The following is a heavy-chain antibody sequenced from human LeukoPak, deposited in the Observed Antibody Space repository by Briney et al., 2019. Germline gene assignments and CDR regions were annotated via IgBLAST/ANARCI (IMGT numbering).Heavy chain of an antibody. CDR2: ISWKSGSI. D-gene: IGHD3-22*01. CDR3: ARDFGDSSL. J-gene: IGHJ4*02. V-gene: IGHV3-9*01. CDR1: GFTFDDYA. Sequence: GGSLRLSCAASGFTFDDYAMHWVRQAPGKGLEWVSGISWKSGSIVYADSVKGRFTISRDNAKNSLYLQMNSLRAEDTAVYYCARDFGDSSLWGQGTLVTVSS.